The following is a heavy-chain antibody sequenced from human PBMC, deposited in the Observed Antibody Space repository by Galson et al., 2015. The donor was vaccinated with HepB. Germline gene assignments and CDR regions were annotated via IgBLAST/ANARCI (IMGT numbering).Heavy chain of an antibody. CDR2: IVVGSGNT. CDR3: AAESGIFYVAPRFRFGMDV. J-gene: IGHJ6*02. V-gene: IGHV1-58*01. D-gene: IGHD3-16*01. CDR1: GFTFTSSA. Sequence: SVKVSCKASGFTFTSSAVQWVRQARGQRLEWIGWIVVGSGNTNYAQKFQEKVTITRDMSTSTAYMELSSLRSEDTAVYYCAAESGIFYVAPRFRFGMDVWGQGTTVTVSS.